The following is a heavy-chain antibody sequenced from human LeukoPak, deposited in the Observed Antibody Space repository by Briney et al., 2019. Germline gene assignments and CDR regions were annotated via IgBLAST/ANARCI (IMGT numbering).Heavy chain of an antibody. CDR2: ISGSGGST. CDR1: GFTFSSYA. V-gene: IGHV3-23*01. J-gene: IGHJ4*02. Sequence: GGSLRLSCAASGFTFSSYAMSWVRQAPGKGLEWVSAISGSGGSTYYTDSVKGRFTISRDNAKNSLYLQMNSLRAEDTAVYYCARYTIFEYYFDYWGQGTLVTVSS. D-gene: IGHD3-3*01. CDR3: ARYTIFEYYFDY.